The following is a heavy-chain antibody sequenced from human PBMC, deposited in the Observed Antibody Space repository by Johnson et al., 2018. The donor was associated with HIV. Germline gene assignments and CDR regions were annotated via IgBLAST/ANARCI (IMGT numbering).Heavy chain of an antibody. CDR1: RFIVSNNY. CDR3: ARGEYQLLAGGFAFDI. Sequence: VQLVESGGGLVKPGGSLRLSCAASRFIVSNNYMSWVRQTPGKGLEWVSVIYSGGSKYYADSVKGRFTISRDNSKNTLYLQMNSLRAEDTAVYYCARGEYQLLAGGFAFDIWGQGTIVTVSS. V-gene: IGHV3-66*02. CDR2: IYSGGSK. J-gene: IGHJ3*02. D-gene: IGHD2-2*01.